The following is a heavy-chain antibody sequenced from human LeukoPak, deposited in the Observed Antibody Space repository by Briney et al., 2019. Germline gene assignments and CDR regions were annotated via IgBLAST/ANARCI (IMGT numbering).Heavy chain of an antibody. CDR2: IFPSGST. Sequence: PSETLSLTCTVSGISISSNHWWSWVRQSPGKGLEWIGEIFPSGSTNSNASLKSRVTISVDKSKNHFSLKLNSVTAADTAVYYCARRWNYGSGRYDYWGQGTLVTVSS. D-gene: IGHD3-10*01. J-gene: IGHJ4*02. V-gene: IGHV4-4*02. CDR1: GISISSNHW. CDR3: ARRWNYGSGRYDY.